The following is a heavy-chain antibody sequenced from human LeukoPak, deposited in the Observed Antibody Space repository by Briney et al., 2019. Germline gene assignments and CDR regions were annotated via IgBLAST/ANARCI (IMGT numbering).Heavy chain of an antibody. CDR3: ARDGLPGYYYYGMDV. CDR2: INPNTGGT. Sequence: ASVKVSCKASGYTFTDNYMDWVRQAPGQGLEWMGWINPNTGGTNYAPKFQGRVTMTRDTSISTAYMELRSLRSDDTAVYYCARDGLPGYYYYGMDVWGQGTTVTVSS. J-gene: IGHJ6*02. V-gene: IGHV1-2*02. CDR1: GYTFTDNY.